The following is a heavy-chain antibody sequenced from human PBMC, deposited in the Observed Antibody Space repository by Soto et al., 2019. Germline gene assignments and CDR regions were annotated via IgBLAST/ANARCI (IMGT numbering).Heavy chain of an antibody. CDR2: INHSGST. Sequence: SETLSLTCAVYGGSFSGYYWSWIRQPPGKGLEWIGEINHSGSTNYNPSLKSRVTISVDTSKNQFSLKLSSVTAADTAVYYCARGRGRVPTRTDYWGQGTLVTVS. CDR3: ARGRGRVPTRTDY. D-gene: IGHD1-1*01. CDR1: GGSFSGYY. V-gene: IGHV4-34*01. J-gene: IGHJ4*02.